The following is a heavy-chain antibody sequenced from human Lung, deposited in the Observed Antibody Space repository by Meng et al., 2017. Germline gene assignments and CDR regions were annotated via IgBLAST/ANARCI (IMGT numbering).Heavy chain of an antibody. Sequence: VHLGDSGEELVKPGWYLRLCCAASGFYFSNAWMSWVRTAAGKGLEWVGRIKSNTDGGTTEYAAPVTGRFTISRDDSKSTLNLHLSGLRTDDTGVYYCTWDDKAVSDYWGQGTLVTVSS. J-gene: IGHJ4*02. CDR3: TWDDKAVSDY. D-gene: IGHD3-9*01. V-gene: IGHV3-15*01. CDR2: IKSNTDGGTT. CDR1: GFYFSNAW.